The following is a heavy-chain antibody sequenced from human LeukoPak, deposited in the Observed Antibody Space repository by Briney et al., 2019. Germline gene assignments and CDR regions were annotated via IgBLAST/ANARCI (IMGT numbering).Heavy chain of an antibody. CDR3: ANDGCSGGNCYSSEYFRH. D-gene: IGHD2-15*01. CDR1: GFTFSSYA. V-gene: IGHV3-23*01. CDR2: ISGGGDTT. Sequence: GGSLRLSCAASGFTFSSYAMSWVRQAPGKGLEWVSAISGGGDTTQYSDTVKGRFTILRDNSKNTLSLQMNSLRAEETAVYYCANDGCSGGNCYSSEYFRHWGQGTLVTVST. J-gene: IGHJ1*01.